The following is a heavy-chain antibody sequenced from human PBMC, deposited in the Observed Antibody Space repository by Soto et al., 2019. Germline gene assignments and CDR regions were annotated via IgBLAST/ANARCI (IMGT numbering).Heavy chain of an antibody. CDR2: IVPAGEIT. V-gene: IGHV1-46*01. CDR3: ARSMYAIFDSYGLEV. CDR1: GYNLMTSN. D-gene: IGHD2-8*01. Sequence: QLQLVQSGAEVKEPGASVKISCRASGYNLMTSNIHWLRQAPGQGHEWMGLIVPAGEITKYAKKFQDRIYMTRDTSTNTAYMYLSSLRSNDTGVYYCARSMYAIFDSYGLEVWGQGPPVTVSS. J-gene: IGHJ6*02.